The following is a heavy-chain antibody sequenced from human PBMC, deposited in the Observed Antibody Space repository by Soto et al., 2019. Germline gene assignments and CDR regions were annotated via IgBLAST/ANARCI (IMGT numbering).Heavy chain of an antibody. J-gene: IGHJ3*02. D-gene: IGHD1-1*01. CDR3: ARRELEPTNNGAFHI. V-gene: IGHV4-39*01. Sequence: SETLSLTCAVSGGSISSSNHYWDWIRQPPGKGPEWIGRIYYSGSTYYNPSLKSRVTISVDTSKNQFSLKLSSVTAADTAVYYCARRELEPTNNGAFHIWGQGTMVTVSS. CDR1: GGSISSSNHY. CDR2: IYYSGST.